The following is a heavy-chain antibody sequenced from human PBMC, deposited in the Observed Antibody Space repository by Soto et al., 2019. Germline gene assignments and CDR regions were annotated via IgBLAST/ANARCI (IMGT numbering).Heavy chain of an antibody. Sequence: QLQLEQSGPEMKKPGSSLKVSCKASGATISRMAFSWVRQAPGQGLEYMGGIVPVFGAPNYAPNFQGRVTITADKSTSSAFMEISSLRSQDTAVYYCTTGSPQLWADFDDWGQGTLVTVSS. CDR1: GATISRMA. J-gene: IGHJ4*02. CDR3: TTGSPQLWADFDD. D-gene: IGHD1-1*01. V-gene: IGHV1-69*06. CDR2: IVPVFGAP.